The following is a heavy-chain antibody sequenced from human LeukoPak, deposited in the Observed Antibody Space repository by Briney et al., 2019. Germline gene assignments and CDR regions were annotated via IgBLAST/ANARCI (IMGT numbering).Heavy chain of an antibody. CDR3: AVGVLRFLEWLSHFDY. D-gene: IGHD3-3*01. CDR1: GGTFNSYA. J-gene: IGHJ4*02. Sequence: WASVKVSCKASGGTFNSYAISWVRQAPGQGLEWMGGIIPIFGTANYAQKFQGRVTITADKSTSTAYMELSSLRSEDTAVYYCAVGVLRFLEWLSHFDYWGQGTLVTVSS. V-gene: IGHV1-69*06. CDR2: IIPIFGTA.